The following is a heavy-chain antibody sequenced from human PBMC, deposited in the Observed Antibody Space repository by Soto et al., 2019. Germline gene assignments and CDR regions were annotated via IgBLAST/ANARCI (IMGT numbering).Heavy chain of an antibody. Sequence: QVQLVESGGGVVQPGRSLRLSCVASGFIFKNYVMHCVRQAPGKGLEWVAVISSDGSRKNSADSVKGRFTISRDNSKNTLYLQMTSLRPEDTAVYYCARDRLAGTSLWDYWGQGSLVTVSS. CDR1: GFIFKNYV. CDR2: ISSDGSRK. J-gene: IGHJ4*02. CDR3: ARDRLAGTSLWDY. D-gene: IGHD1-1*01. V-gene: IGHV3-30-3*01.